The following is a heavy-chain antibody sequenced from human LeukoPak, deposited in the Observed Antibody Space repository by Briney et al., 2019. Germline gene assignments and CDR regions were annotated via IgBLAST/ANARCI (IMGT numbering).Heavy chain of an antibody. V-gene: IGHV4-4*07. CDR1: GGSISSYY. D-gene: IGHD5-18*01. J-gene: IGHJ3*02. CDR2: IYTSGST. CDR3: ARVTGTTAMVSDAFDI. Sequence: SETLSLTCTVSGGSISSYYWSWIRQPAGKGLEWIGRIYTSGSTNYNPSLKSRVTMSVDTSKNQFSLKLSSVTAADTAVYYCARVTGTTAMVSDAFDIWGQGTMVTVSS.